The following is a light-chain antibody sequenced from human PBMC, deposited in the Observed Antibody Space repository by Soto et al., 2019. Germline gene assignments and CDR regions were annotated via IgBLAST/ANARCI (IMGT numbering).Light chain of an antibody. J-gene: IGKJ1*01. CDR2: DVS. V-gene: IGKV1-5*01. CDR1: QSISSW. Sequence: DIQMTQSPSTLSASVGDRVTITCRASQSISSWLAWYQQKPGKAPKLLIYDVSNLESGVPSRFSGSGSETEFTLTISSLQPDDVATYYCQQYNTFWTFGQGTKVEIK. CDR3: QQYNTFWT.